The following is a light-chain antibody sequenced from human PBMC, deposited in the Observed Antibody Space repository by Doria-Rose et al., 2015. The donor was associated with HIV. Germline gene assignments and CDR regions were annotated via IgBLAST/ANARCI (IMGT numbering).Light chain of an antibody. V-gene: IGKV3-20*01. J-gene: IGKJ1*01. Sequence: TQSPGTLSLSPGERATLSCRASQSFSSTYLAWYQQKPGQAPSLLIYDGSTRATGIPDRFSASGPGTDFTLIINRLEPEDFALYYCHQYGTSWTFGQGTKVEI. CDR2: DGS. CDR1: QSFSSTY. CDR3: HQYGTSWT.